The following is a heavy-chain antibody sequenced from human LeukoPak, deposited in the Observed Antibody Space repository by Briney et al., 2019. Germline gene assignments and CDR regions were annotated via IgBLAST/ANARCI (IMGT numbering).Heavy chain of an antibody. V-gene: IGHV3-23*01. Sequence: PGGSLRLSCAASGFTFSSAAMTWLRQAPGKGLEWVSTITGSDDRTYYADSVKGRFTISREYSKNTLHLQMNSLRVEDTAIYYCAKGPQVGSGYHPDYWGQGTLVTVSS. J-gene: IGHJ4*02. CDR2: ITGSDDRT. CDR1: GFTFSSAA. D-gene: IGHD3-22*01. CDR3: AKGPQVGSGYHPDY.